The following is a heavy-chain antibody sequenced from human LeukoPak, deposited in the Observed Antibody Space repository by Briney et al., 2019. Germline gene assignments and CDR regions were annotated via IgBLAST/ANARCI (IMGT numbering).Heavy chain of an antibody. V-gene: IGHV4-59*11. CDR1: GGSITSHF. Sequence: SETLSLTCSVSGGSITSHFWSWIRQLPGKGLEWIGYIHYSGSTNYSPSLKSRVTISPDTSKNQLFLKLNSVTAADTAVYYCARLVWLGESPGSWFDSWGQGTLVTVSS. J-gene: IGHJ5*01. CDR2: IHYSGST. D-gene: IGHD3-10*01. CDR3: ARLVWLGESPGSWFDS.